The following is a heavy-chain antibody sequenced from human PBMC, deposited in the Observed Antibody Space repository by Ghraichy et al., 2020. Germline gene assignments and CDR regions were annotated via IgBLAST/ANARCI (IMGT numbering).Heavy chain of an antibody. J-gene: IGHJ4*02. D-gene: IGHD6-19*01. CDR3: TREGYSSGWSRNKYYFDY. V-gene: IGHV3-15*01. CDR2: IKSKTDGGTT. CDR1: GFTFSNAW. Sequence: GGSLRLSCAASGFTFSNAWMSWVRQAPGKGLEWVGRIKSKTDGGTTDYAAPVKGRFTISRDDSKNTLYLQMNSLKTEDTAVYYCTREGYSSGWSRNKYYFDYWGQVTLVTVSS.